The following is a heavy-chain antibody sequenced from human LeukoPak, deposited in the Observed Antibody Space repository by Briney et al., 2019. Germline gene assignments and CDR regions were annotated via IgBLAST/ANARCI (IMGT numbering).Heavy chain of an antibody. Sequence: GSLRLSCAASGFTFSSYSMNWVRQAPGKGLEWVSYISSRSSTIYLADSVKGRFTISRDNAKNSLYLQMNSLRAEDTAVYYCARGHSSGWDDAFDIWGQGTMVTVAS. CDR2: ISSRSSTI. D-gene: IGHD6-19*01. V-gene: IGHV3-48*04. CDR3: ARGHSSGWDDAFDI. CDR1: GFTFSSYS. J-gene: IGHJ3*02.